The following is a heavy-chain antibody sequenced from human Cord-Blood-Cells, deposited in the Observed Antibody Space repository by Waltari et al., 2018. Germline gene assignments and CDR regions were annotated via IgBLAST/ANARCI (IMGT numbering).Heavy chain of an antibody. J-gene: IGHJ4*02. V-gene: IGHV4-39*07. Sequence: QLQLQESGPGLVKPSETLSLTCTVSGGSISSSSYYWGWIRQPPGKGLEWIGSIYYSGSTYSHPSRKSRVTISVDTSKNQFSLKLSSVTAADTAVYYCASYPPPKYCSSTSCYVGYYFDYWGQGTLVTVSS. D-gene: IGHD2-2*01. CDR1: GGSISSSSYY. CDR2: IYYSGST. CDR3: ASYPPPKYCSSTSCYVGYYFDY.